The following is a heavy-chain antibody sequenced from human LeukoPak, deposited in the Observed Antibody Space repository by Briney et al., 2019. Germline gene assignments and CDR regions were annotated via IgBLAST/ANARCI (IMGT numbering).Heavy chain of an antibody. CDR3: AKGRGYCTGGSCYSDY. D-gene: IGHD2-15*01. CDR2: ISGSDGST. V-gene: IGHV3-23*01. Sequence: PGGSLRLSCTASGFTFSNYAMSWVRQAPGKGLEWVSTISGSDGSTYYADSVKGRFTISRDNSKNTLYLQMNSLRVEDTAIYCCAKGRGYCTGGSCYSDYWGQGTLVTVSS. CDR1: GFTFSNYA. J-gene: IGHJ4*02.